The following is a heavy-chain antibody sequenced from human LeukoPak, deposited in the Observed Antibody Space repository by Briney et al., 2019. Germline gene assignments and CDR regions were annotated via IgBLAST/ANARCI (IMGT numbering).Heavy chain of an antibody. CDR2: INHSGST. D-gene: IGHD6-6*01. J-gene: IGHJ5*02. CDR1: GESFSGYY. CDR3: ERGRGHSSLSAWSDH. V-gene: IGHV4-34*01. Sequence: SETLSLTCAVYGESFSGYYWSWIRQPPGKGLEWIGEINHSGSTNYNPSLKSRVTISVDTSKPQFSMKLSSVTAEDTAVYYCERGRGHSSLSAWSDHWGQGTLVTVSS.